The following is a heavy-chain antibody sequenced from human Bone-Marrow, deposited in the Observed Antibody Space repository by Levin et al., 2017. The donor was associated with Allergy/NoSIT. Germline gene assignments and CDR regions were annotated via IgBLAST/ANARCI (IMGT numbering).Heavy chain of an antibody. CDR1: GVSVHSAGSS. J-gene: IGHJ3*01. D-gene: IGHD3-9*01. Sequence: SETLSLTCSVSGVSVHSAGSSWGWVRQAPARGLEFIGYIYYASRHSYTTSSFYDPSLESRVTVSVDRSQNHFPLRLDFVTAADTAVYYCVRGAYNHLTGYYLPDVFGVWGPGTQVIVSS. CDR2: IYYASRH. CDR3: VRGAYNHLTGYYLPDVFGV. V-gene: IGHV4-30-2*01.